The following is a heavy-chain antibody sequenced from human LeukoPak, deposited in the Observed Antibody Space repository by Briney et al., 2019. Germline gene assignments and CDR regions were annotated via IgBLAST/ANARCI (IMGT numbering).Heavy chain of an antibody. D-gene: IGHD3-22*01. V-gene: IGHV1-69*13. CDR3: ARSPYYYDSSGYYYEGPSDY. CDR2: IIPIFGTA. CDR1: GGTFISYA. J-gene: IGHJ4*02. Sequence: ASVKVSCKASGGTFISYAISWVRQAPGQGLEWMGGIIPIFGTANYAQKFQGRVTITADESTSTAYMELSSLRSEDTAVYYCARSPYYYDSSGYYYEGPSDYWGQGTLVTVSS.